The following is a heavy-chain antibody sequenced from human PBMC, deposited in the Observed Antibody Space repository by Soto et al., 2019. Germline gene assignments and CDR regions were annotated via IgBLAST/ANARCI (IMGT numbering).Heavy chain of an antibody. CDR1: GGSIKIGGYY. V-gene: IGHV4-39*01. D-gene: IGHD3-16*01. CDR3: ARLAYRDYST. J-gene: IGHJ5*02. CDR2: IYYSGTT. Sequence: KPSETLSLTCTVSGGSIKIGGYYWGWIRQPPGKGLEWLATIYYSGTTYYNPSLKSRLTISVDTSSNQFSLKLTSVTAADTAHYYCARLAYRDYSTWGPGTLVTVSS.